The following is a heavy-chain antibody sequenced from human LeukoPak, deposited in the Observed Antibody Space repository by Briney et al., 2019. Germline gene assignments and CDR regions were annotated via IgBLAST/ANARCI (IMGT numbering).Heavy chain of an antibody. D-gene: IGHD4-17*01. J-gene: IGHJ4*02. CDR1: GFTFGDYA. CDR2: IRSKAYGGTT. CDR3: TRGTLNYGDYDFLDY. V-gene: IGHV3-49*04. Sequence: GRSLRLSCTASGFTFGDYAMSWVRQAPGKGLEWVGFIRSKAYGGTTEYAASVKGRFTISRDDSKSIAYLQMNSLKTEDTAVYYCTRGTLNYGDYDFLDYWGQGTLATVSS.